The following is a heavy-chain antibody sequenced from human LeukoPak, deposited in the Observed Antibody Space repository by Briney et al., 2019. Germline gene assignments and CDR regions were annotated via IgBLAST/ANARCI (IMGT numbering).Heavy chain of an antibody. V-gene: IGHV3-21*01. J-gene: IGHJ4*02. CDR2: ISSSSNYI. D-gene: IGHD6-19*01. CDR1: GFTFSRYS. Sequence: GGSLRLSCAASGFTFSRYSMNWVRQAPGKGLEWVSSISSSSNYIYYADSLKVRFTISRDNAKNSLFLQMNTLRAEDTAVYYCARAVAGLAGEYYIDYWGQGTLVTVSS. CDR3: ARAVAGLAGEYYIDY.